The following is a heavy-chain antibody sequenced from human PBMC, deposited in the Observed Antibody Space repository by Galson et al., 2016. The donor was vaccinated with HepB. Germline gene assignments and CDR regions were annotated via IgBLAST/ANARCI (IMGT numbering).Heavy chain of an antibody. CDR2: IGPSDSNT. Sequence: QSGAAVKNPGESLRISCPGSGYGLTSYWITCVRQMPGKGLEWMGRIGPSDSNTKYSPSFQGHVTISADKFISTAYLQWSTLKASDTAIYYCARHALGSSGWHYFDYWGQGTLVTVSS. D-gene: IGHD6-19*01. CDR3: ARHALGSSGWHYFDY. V-gene: IGHV5-10-1*01. J-gene: IGHJ4*02. CDR1: GYGLTSYW.